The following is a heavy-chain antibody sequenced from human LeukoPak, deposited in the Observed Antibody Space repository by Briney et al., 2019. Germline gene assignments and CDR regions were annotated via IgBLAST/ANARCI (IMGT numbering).Heavy chain of an antibody. D-gene: IGHD7-27*01. V-gene: IGHV3-30-3*01. CDR1: GFTFSSYW. CDR2: LAYDGDNK. Sequence: GGSLRLSCAASGFTFSSYWMHWVRQAPGKGLEWVAVLAYDGDNKFYADSVRGRFTISRDNSKNTLYLQMNSLRAEDTAVYYCARDENWGSTHYWGQGTLVTVSS. J-gene: IGHJ4*02. CDR3: ARDENWGSTHY.